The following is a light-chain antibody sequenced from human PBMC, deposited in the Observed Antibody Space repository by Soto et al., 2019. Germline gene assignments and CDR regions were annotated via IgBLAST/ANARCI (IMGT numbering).Light chain of an antibody. CDR3: CSYAGSSTWV. CDR2: EGS. Sequence: QSVLTQPASVSGSPEQSITISCTGTSSDVGSYNLVSWYQQHPGKAPKLMIYEGSKRPSGVSNRFSGSKSGNTASLTISGLQAEDEADYYCCSYAGSSTWVSGGGTKLTVL. V-gene: IGLV2-23*01. J-gene: IGLJ3*02. CDR1: SSDVGSYNL.